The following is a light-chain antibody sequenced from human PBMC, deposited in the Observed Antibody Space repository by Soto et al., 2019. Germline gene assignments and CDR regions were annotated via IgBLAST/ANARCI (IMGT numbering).Light chain of an antibody. V-gene: IGLV2-14*01. CDR2: DVS. CDR3: SSYTSSSRV. Sequence: QSALTQPASVSGSPGQSITIYCIGTSSDVGGYNYVSWYQLHPGKAPKLMIYDVSNRPSGVSNRFSGSKSCNTASLTISGIQAEDDAVYYCSSYTSSSRVFGGGTKLTVL. CDR1: SSDVGGYNY. J-gene: IGLJ2*01.